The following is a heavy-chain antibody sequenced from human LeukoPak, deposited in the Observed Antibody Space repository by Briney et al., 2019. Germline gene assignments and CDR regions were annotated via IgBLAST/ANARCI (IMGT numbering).Heavy chain of an antibody. V-gene: IGHV4-39*07. CDR2: IYYSGST. Sequence: PETLSLTCTVSGGSISSSSYYWGWIRQPPGKGLEWIGSIYYSGSTYYNPSLKSRVTISVDTSKNQFSLKLSSVTAADTAVYYCARVQPNSVVVAAHAFDIWGQGTMVTVSS. D-gene: IGHD2-15*01. CDR1: GGSISSSSYY. J-gene: IGHJ3*02. CDR3: ARVQPNSVVVAAHAFDI.